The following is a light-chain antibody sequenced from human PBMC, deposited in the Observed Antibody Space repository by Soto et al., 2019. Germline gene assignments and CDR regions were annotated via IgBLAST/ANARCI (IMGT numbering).Light chain of an antibody. V-gene: IGKV1-33*01. Sequence: DIQMTQSPSSLSASVGDRITITCQASQDIANYLNWYQQKPGKAPKLLIYDASNLETGVPSRFSGGGSGTDFTFSISSLQPEDIATYYCQHYDNLPYTFGQGTKLEIK. CDR1: QDIANY. CDR2: DAS. CDR3: QHYDNLPYT. J-gene: IGKJ2*01.